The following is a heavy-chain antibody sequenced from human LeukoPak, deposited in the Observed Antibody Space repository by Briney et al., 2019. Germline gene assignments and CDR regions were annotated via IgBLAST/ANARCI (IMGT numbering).Heavy chain of an antibody. D-gene: IGHD2-2*01. V-gene: IGHV4-34*01. Sequence: ASETVSLTSAVYGGSCSGYYWRWIRQPPGKGLEWMGDVNHSGSTNDNPSLKSLVTISVETSKNQFSQMLSPVTAAATAGYYWARGQGGIEVVLASRFDYWGQGTLVTVSS. J-gene: IGHJ4*02. CDR3: ARGQGGIEVVLASRFDY. CDR1: GGSCSGYY. CDR2: VNHSGST.